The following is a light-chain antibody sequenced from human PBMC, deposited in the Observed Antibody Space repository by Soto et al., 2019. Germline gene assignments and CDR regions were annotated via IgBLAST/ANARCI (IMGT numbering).Light chain of an antibody. CDR2: DAS. CDR3: QQYNAYPVT. V-gene: IGKV1-5*01. J-gene: IGKJ2*01. Sequence: DIQMTQSPSTLSASVGDRVTITCRASQSITGWLAWYQQKPGKAPKLLIYDASTLESGVPSRFSGIGSGTEFTLTISSLQPDDFATYYCQQYNAYPVTFGQGTKLEIK. CDR1: QSITGW.